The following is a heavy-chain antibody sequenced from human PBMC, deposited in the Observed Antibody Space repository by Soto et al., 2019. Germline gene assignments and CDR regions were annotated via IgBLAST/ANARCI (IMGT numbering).Heavy chain of an antibody. Sequence: EVQLVESGGGLVQPGGSLRLSCVDSGFTFSSYWMSWVRQAPVKGLEWVGNIKQDGSEENYVESVKGRFTISRDNAKNSMYLQMNSLRAEVTAVYYCARIASSGRGWDVWGQGTTVVVSS. J-gene: IGHJ6*02. CDR3: ARIASSGRGWDV. D-gene: IGHD3-10*01. V-gene: IGHV3-7*01. CDR1: GFTFSSYW. CDR2: IKQDGSEE.